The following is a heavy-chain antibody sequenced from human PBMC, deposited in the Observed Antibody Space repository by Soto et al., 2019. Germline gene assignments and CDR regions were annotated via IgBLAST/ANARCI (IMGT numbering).Heavy chain of an antibody. D-gene: IGHD3-10*01. CDR2: IYYSGST. CDR1: GGSISSSSYY. CDR3: ARRGRGVISLNWFDP. Sequence: PSETLSLTCTVSGGSISSSSYYWGWIRQPPGKGLEWIGSIYYSGSTYYNPSLKSRVPISVDTSKNQFSLKLSSVTAADTAVYYCARRGRGVISLNWFDPWGQGTLVTVSS. J-gene: IGHJ5*02. V-gene: IGHV4-39*01.